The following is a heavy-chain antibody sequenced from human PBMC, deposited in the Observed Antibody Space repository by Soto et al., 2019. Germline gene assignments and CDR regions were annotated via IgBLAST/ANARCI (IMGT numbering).Heavy chain of an antibody. CDR3: VRDAPYHWFDP. V-gene: IGHV3-74*01. D-gene: IGHD2-2*01. Sequence: EVQVVESGGGVVQPGGSLRLSCAASGFTFTNHWMHWVRQAPGKGLVWVSGIDIDGITSAYADSVKGRFTISRDNAKNTRYLQMNSLRAEDTAVYFCVRDAPYHWFDPWGQGTLVTVSS. CDR1: GFTFTNHW. J-gene: IGHJ5*02. CDR2: IDIDGITS.